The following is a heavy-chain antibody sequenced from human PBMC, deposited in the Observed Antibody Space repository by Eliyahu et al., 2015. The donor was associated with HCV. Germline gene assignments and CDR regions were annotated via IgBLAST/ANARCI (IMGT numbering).Heavy chain of an antibody. CDR3: ARALYGGNSLDS. CDR2: IXSGGRT. CDR1: GGSXSTTSYY. Sequence: QQQLQESGPGLVKPSETLSLTXNVSGGSXSTTSYYWAWIRQPPGKGLXWIGGIXSGGRTXYXPSLKSRVTMSVDTSKNQFSLKVNSVTAADTAVYYCARALYGGNSLDSWGQGTLVTVSS. V-gene: IGHV4-39*07. J-gene: IGHJ4*02. D-gene: IGHD4-23*01.